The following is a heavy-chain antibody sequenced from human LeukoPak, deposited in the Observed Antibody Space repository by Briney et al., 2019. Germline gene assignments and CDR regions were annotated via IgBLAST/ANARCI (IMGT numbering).Heavy chain of an antibody. CDR1: GFTFSSYS. CDR3: AKESGGSYYPYNWFDP. D-gene: IGHD1-26*01. Sequence: GGSLGLSCAASGFTFSSYSMNWVRQAPGKGLEWVSSISSSSSYIYYADSVKGRFTISRDNSKNTLYLQMNSLRAEDTAVYYCAKESGGSYYPYNWFDPWGQGTLVTVSS. J-gene: IGHJ5*02. CDR2: ISSSSSYI. V-gene: IGHV3-21*04.